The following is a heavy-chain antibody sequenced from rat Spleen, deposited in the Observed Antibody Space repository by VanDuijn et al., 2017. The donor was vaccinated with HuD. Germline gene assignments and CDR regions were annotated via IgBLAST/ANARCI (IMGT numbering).Heavy chain of an antibody. CDR1: GFSLTSYN. V-gene: IGHV2-32*01. J-gene: IGHJ2*01. D-gene: IGHD1-10*01. CDR3: AREDNNYGYTAFDY. Sequence: QVQLKESGPGLVQPSQTLSLTCTVAGFSLTSYNVHWVRQSPGKGLEWMGVMWSDGDTSYNSALKSRLSISRDTSKSQVFLKMSSLQTEDTATYYCAREDNNYGYTAFDYWGQGVMVTVSS. CDR2: MWSDGDT.